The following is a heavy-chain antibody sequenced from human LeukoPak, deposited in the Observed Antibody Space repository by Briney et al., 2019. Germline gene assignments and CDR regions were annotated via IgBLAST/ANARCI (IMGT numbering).Heavy chain of an antibody. CDR2: IYSNGHT. Sequence: SETLSLNCSVSRDSISRRSYLGVWVRQPPGKGLEWSGDIYSNGHTSYNPSLKTRAAISVDTPKNQFSLTLSSVTAADTAVYYCARRHYGPGNIDTWGQGTLVTVSS. CDR3: ARRHYGPGNIDT. CDR1: RDSISRRSYL. D-gene: IGHD3-10*01. V-gene: IGHV4-39*01. J-gene: IGHJ5*02.